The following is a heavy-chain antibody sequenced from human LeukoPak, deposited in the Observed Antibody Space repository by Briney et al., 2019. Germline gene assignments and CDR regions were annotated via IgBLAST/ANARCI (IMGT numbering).Heavy chain of an antibody. V-gene: IGHV4-61*08. CDR3: ARVMEGQQLVFDS. J-gene: IGHJ4*02. Sequence: KPSETLSLTCTVSGGSISSGGYYWSWIRQPPGKGLEWIGYIYNNGNINYNPSLRSRVTISVDMSKSQFSLNLSSVTAADTAIYYCARVMEGQQLVFDSWGQGTLVTVSS. D-gene: IGHD6-13*01. CDR2: IYNNGNI. CDR1: GGSISSGGYY.